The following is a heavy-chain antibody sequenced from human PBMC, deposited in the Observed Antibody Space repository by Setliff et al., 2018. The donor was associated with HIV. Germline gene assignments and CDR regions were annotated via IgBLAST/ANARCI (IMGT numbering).Heavy chain of an antibody. J-gene: IGHJ5*02. Sequence: ASVKVSCKASGYSFTTSGVSWVRQAPGQGLEWMGWINIRSGNTNYAQKFQGRVTMTTDTSTSTAYMGLTSLRSDDTAVYYCARAHYLVAETRNWFDPWGQGTLVTV. CDR2: INIRSGNT. V-gene: IGHV1-18*01. D-gene: IGHD5-12*01. CDR1: GYSFTTSG. CDR3: ARAHYLVAETRNWFDP.